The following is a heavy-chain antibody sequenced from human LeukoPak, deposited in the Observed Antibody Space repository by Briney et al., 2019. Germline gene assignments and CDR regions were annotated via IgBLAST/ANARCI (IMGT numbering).Heavy chain of an antibody. J-gene: IGHJ4*02. CDR1: GGSIGINN. CDR2: IYYSGST. D-gene: IGHD5-18*01. CDR3: ARVVGYGYSDY. Sequence: SETLSLTCTVSGGSIGINNWGWTRQPPGKGLNWIGYIYYSGSTKYNPSLKSRVTISVDTSKNQFSLKLTSVTAADTAVYYCARVVGYGYSDYWGQGTLVTVSS. V-gene: IGHV4-59*01.